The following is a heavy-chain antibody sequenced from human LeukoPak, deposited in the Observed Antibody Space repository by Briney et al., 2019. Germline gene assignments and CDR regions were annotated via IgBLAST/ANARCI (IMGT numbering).Heavy chain of an antibody. V-gene: IGHV4-4*07. D-gene: IGHD5-18*01. J-gene: IGHJ4*02. CDR2: IYSSGRT. Sequence: SETLSLTCSVSGASISAYHWSWIRQPAGKGLEWIGRIYSSGRTNYIPSLKNRLTMSVDTSKNQFSLKLNSVTAADTAVYYCARDYSYPDYWGQGTLVTVSS. CDR3: ARDYSYPDY. CDR1: GASISAYH.